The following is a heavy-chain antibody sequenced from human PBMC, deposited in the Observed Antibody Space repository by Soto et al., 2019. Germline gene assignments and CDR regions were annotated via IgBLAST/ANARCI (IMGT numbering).Heavy chain of an antibody. V-gene: IGHV3-13*01. CDR3: ARAGSGWYYYGMDV. CDR1: GFTFSSYD. D-gene: IGHD6-19*01. CDR2: IGTAGDT. J-gene: IGHJ6*02. Sequence: GGSLRLSCAASGFTFSSYDMHWVRQATGKGLERVSAIGTAGDTYYPGSVKGRFTISRENAKNSLYLQMNSLRAGDTAVYYCARAGSGWYYYGMDVWGQGTTVTVSS.